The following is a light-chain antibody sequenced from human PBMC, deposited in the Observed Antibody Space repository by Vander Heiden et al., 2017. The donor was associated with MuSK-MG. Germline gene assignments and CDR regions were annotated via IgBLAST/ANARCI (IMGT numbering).Light chain of an antibody. CDR3: QAWDSSTVV. Sequence: SYALTQPPSVPVSPGQTASIPCAGDKLGDKYACWYQQKPGQSPVLVIYQDSKRPSGIPERFSGSNSGNTATLTISGTQAMDEADYYCQAWDSSTVVFGGGTKLTVL. CDR2: QDS. J-gene: IGLJ2*01. CDR1: KLGDKY. V-gene: IGLV3-1*01.